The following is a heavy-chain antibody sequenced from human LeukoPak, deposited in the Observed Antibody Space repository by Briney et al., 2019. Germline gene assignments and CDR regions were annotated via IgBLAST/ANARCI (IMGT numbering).Heavy chain of an antibody. Sequence: GGSLRLSCAASGFTFSTYTMNWVRQAPGKGLEWVSSISSNSAYSYYADSVKGRFTISRDNAKNSLFLQMNSLNAEDTAVYYCARDGHSSYWGQGTLVTVSS. D-gene: IGHD5-18*01. V-gene: IGHV3-21*01. CDR3: ARDGHSSY. CDR2: ISSNSAYS. CDR1: GFTFSTYT. J-gene: IGHJ4*02.